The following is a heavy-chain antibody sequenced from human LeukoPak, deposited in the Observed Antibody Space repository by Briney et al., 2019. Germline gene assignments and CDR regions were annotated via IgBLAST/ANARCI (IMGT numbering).Heavy chain of an antibody. J-gene: IGHJ5*02. CDR3: ASESYARFDP. CDR1: RFIFTNYG. V-gene: IGHV3-7*01. CDR2: IQTDGSEA. Sequence: GGSLRLSCAASRFIFTNYGMSWVCQAPGAGQEWVGNIQTDGSEAYTVDSVKGRFTIFRENARNSLFLEMNGLRVEDTGVYYCASESYARFDPWGQGTLVTVSS. D-gene: IGHD3-16*01.